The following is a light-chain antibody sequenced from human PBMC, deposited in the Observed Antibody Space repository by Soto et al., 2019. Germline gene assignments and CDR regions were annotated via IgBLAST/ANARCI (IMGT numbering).Light chain of an antibody. Sequence: QSVLTQPPSASGSPGQSVTISCTGTSSDIGGYNSVSWYQQHPGKAPKLMIYEVNKRPLGVPERFSGSKYGNTASLTVSGLQADDEADYYCSSSAGTNSFVLFGGGTKLTVL. CDR2: EVN. CDR3: SSSAGTNSFVL. J-gene: IGLJ3*02. CDR1: SSDIGGYNS. V-gene: IGLV2-8*01.